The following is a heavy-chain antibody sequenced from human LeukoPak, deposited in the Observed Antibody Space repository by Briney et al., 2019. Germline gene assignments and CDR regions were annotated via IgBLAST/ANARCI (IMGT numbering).Heavy chain of an antibody. J-gene: IGHJ4*02. Sequence: NPGGPLRLFCAASGFTFSSYSMNWVRQAPGKGLEWVSSISSSSSYIYYADSVKGRFTISRDNAKNSLYLQMNSLRAEDTAVYNCARDTSGYDFDYWGQGTLVTVSS. CDR3: ARDTSGYDFDY. V-gene: IGHV3-21*01. CDR1: GFTFSSYS. CDR2: ISSSSSYI. D-gene: IGHD5-12*01.